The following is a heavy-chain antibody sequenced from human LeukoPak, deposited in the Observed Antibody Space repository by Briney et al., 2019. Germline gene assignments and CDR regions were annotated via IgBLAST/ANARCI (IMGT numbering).Heavy chain of an antibody. CDR2: IAGDGGYR. CDR1: GFTFSSYG. V-gene: IGHV3-7*01. J-gene: IGHJ1*01. D-gene: IGHD3-10*01. Sequence: GGSLRLPCAASGFTFSSYGMHWVRQAPGKGLEWVAIIAGDGGYRAYVDSVKGRFTISRDNAKSSLYLHMSSLTAEDTATYFCTFLVREPQHWGRGTLVTVSS. CDR3: TFLVREPQH.